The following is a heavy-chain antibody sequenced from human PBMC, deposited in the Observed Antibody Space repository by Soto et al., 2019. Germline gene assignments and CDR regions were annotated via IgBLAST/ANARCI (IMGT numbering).Heavy chain of an antibody. J-gene: IGHJ6*02. CDR3: ARMTVRYCSGGSCYPSFSYYGMDV. V-gene: IGHV4-34*01. D-gene: IGHD2-15*01. Sequence: PSETLSLTCAVYGGSFIGYYCIFIRHPPFKWLEWIVEINHSGSTNYNPSLKSRVTISVDTSKNQFSLKLSSVTAADTAVYYCARMTVRYCSGGSCYPSFSYYGMDVWGQGTTVTVSS. CDR2: INHSGST. CDR1: GGSFIGYY.